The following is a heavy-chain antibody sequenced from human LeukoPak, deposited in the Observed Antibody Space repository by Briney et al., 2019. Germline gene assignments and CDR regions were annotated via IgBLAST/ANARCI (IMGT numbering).Heavy chain of an antibody. CDR1: ILTLSLYA. Sequence: GMPLTLSCAPSILTLSLYAMHCVPQAPAKALEWVTHISYDGNNIFCADSVKGRFPIQRDNSKNTLYVQMNSVRPEDTSVYQCARDWEIATIGDALDIWGQGTMVTVSS. CDR3: ARDWEIATIGDALDI. V-gene: IGHV3-30*04. D-gene: IGHD5-24*01. J-gene: IGHJ3*02. CDR2: ISYDGNNI.